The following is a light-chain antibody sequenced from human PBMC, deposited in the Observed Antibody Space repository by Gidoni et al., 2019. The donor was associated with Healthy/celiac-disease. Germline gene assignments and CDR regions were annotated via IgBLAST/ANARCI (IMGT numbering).Light chain of an antibody. V-gene: IGKV3-15*01. Sequence: EIAMPQSPATLSVSPGERATLSCRASQSVSSNLAWYQQKPGQAPRLLIYGASTRATGIPARFSGSGSGTEFTLTISSLQSEDFAVYYCQQYNNWPLTFGGXTKVEIK. CDR1: QSVSSN. CDR2: GAS. CDR3: QQYNNWPLT. J-gene: IGKJ4*01.